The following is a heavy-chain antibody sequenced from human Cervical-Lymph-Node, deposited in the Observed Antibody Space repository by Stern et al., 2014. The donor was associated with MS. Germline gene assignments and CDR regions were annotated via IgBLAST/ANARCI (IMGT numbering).Heavy chain of an antibody. Sequence: QVQLQESGPGLVKPSETLSLTCVVYGGSLSGYYWSWIRQHPGKGLEWIGYIYYSGSTYYNPSLKSRLTISVDTSKNQFSLNLSSVTAADTAVYYCARSTNYDLLAGPSYFFDYWGQGTLVTVSS. J-gene: IGHJ4*02. CDR1: GGSLSGYY. CDR2: IYYSGST. D-gene: IGHD3-9*01. V-gene: IGHV4-31*11. CDR3: ARSTNYDLLAGPSYFFDY.